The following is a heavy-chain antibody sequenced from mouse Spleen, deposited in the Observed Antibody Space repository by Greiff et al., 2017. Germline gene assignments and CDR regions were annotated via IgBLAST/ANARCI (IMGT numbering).Heavy chain of an antibody. J-gene: IGHJ3*01. CDR2: IYPGDGDT. V-gene: IGHV1-80*01. CDR1: GYAFSSYW. CDR3: ARDGGRSAWFAY. Sequence: VQVVESGAELVRPGSSVKISCKASGYAFSSYWMNWVKQRPGQGLEWIGQIYPGDGDTNYNGKFKGKATLTADKSSSTAYMQLSSLTSEDSAVYFCARDGGRSAWFAYWGQGTLVTVSA.